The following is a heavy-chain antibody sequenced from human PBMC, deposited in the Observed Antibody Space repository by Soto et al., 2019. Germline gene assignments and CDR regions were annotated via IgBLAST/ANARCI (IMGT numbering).Heavy chain of an antibody. Sequence: QVQLVQSGAEVKKPGSSVKVSCKASGGTFSSYTISWVRQAPGQGLEWMGRIIPILGIANYAQKFQGRVTITADKSTSTDHMELSSLRSEDTAVYYCARDLAHGDYSWFDPWGQGTLVTVSS. J-gene: IGHJ5*02. CDR1: GGTFSSYT. CDR2: IIPILGIA. V-gene: IGHV1-69*08. D-gene: IGHD4-17*01. CDR3: ARDLAHGDYSWFDP.